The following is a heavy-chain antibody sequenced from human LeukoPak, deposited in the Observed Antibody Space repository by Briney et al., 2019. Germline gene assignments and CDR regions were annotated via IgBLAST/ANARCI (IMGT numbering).Heavy chain of an antibody. V-gene: IGHV3-30*18. D-gene: IGHD3-10*01. CDR2: ISYDGSNK. CDR1: GFTFSSYG. Sequence: GGSLRLSCAASGFTFSSYGMHWVRQAPGKGLEWVAVISYDGSNKYYADSVKGRFTISRDNSKNTLYLQMNSLRAEDTAVYYCAKSEWFGELFEYYFDYWGQGTLVTVSS. CDR3: AKSEWFGELFEYYFDY. J-gene: IGHJ4*02.